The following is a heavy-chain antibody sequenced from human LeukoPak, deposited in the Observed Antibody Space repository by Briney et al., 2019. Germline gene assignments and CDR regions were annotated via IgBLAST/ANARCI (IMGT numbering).Heavy chain of an antibody. D-gene: IGHD5-12*01. CDR2: INPNSGGT. CDR3: ARDQRSTVDIVATIAY. V-gene: IGHV1-2*02. CDR1: GYTFTGYY. Sequence: GASVKVSCKASGYTFTGYYMHWVRQAPGQGLEWMGWINPNSGGTNYAQKFQGRVTTTRDTSISTAYMELSRLRSDDTAVYYCARDQRSTVDIVATIAYWGQGTLVTVSS. J-gene: IGHJ4*02.